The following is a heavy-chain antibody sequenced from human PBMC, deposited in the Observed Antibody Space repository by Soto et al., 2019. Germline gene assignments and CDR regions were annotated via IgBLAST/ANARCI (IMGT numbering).Heavy chain of an antibody. CDR2: IVDSGTTT. Sequence: EVQLLESGGGLVQPGGSLRLSCAASEFTFSNYAMSWVRQAPGKGLVWVSAIVDSGTTTYYADSVTGRFTISRDNSKNTLYLEMNSLRAEDTAVYYCAKDLPRGGDQKYYYGLDVWGQGTTVTVSS. CDR3: AKDLPRGGDQKYYYGLDV. V-gene: IGHV3-23*01. D-gene: IGHD3-3*01. CDR1: EFTFSNYA. J-gene: IGHJ6*02.